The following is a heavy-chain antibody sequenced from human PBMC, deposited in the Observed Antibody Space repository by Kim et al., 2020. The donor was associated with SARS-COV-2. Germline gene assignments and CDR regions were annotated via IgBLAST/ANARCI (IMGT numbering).Heavy chain of an antibody. Sequence: GGSLRLSCAASGFTFTSFAMPWVRQAPGKGLEWVSTITPGAANTFYTDSVQGRFTISRDNSKSTLYLQMNSLRAEDTTVYYCANSGEGGGGELGWGEGALVTVSS. J-gene: IGHJ4*02. V-gene: IGHV3-23*01. CDR2: ITPGAANT. D-gene: IGHD7-27*01. CDR1: GFTFTSFA. CDR3: ANSGEGGGGELG.